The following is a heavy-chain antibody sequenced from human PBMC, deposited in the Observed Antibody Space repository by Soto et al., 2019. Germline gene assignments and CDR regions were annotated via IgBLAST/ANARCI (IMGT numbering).Heavy chain of an antibody. CDR3: ARQRHSYYDFWSAHYYYYYYGMDV. D-gene: IGHD3-3*01. J-gene: IGHJ6*02. CDR1: GFTFGSYG. CDR2: IWYDGSNK. Sequence: GGSLSLSCTASGFTFGSYGMHWVRQAPGKGLEWVAVIWYDGSNKYYADSVKGRFTISRDNSKNTLYLQMNSLRAEDTAVYYCARQRHSYYDFWSAHYYYYYYGMDVWGQGTTVTVSS. V-gene: IGHV3-33*01.